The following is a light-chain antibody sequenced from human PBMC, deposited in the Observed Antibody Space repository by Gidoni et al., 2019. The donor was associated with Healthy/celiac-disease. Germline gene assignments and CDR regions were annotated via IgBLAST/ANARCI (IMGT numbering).Light chain of an antibody. CDR3: QQSYSTS. CDR2: AAS. CDR1: QSISSY. J-gene: IGKJ2*01. V-gene: IGKV1-39*01. Sequence: DIQMTQSPSSLSASVGDRVTITCRASQSISSYLNWYQQKPGKAPKLLIYAASSLQSGVPSRFSGSGSGTDFTLTISSLQPEDFATYYCQQSYSTSFGRGTKLEIK.